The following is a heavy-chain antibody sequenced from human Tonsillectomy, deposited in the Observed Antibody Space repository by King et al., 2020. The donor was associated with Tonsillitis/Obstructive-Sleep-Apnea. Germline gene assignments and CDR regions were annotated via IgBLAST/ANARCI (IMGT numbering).Heavy chain of an antibody. Sequence: VQLVESGGGLVQPGGSLRLSCAASGFTFSSYSMNWVRQAPGKGLEWGSYISSSSSTIYYADSVKGRFTISRDNAKNSLYLQMNSLGDEDTAVYYCGRDRKRDFWDGAFDYWGQGTLVTVSS. J-gene: IGHJ4*02. CDR3: GRDRKRDFWDGAFDY. D-gene: IGHD3-3*01. CDR1: GFTFSSYS. V-gene: IGHV3-48*02. CDR2: ISSSSSTI.